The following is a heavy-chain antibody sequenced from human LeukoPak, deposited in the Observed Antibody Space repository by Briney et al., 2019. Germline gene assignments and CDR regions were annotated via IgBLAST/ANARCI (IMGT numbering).Heavy chain of an antibody. CDR2: IRYDGSNK. J-gene: IGHJ4*02. CDR1: GFTFSSYG. V-gene: IGHV3-30*02. CDR3: AKDYSHLCFGELSH. D-gene: IGHD3-10*01. Sequence: GGPLRLSCAASGFTFSSYGMHWVRQAPGKGLEWVAFIRYDGSNKYYADSVKGRFTISRDNSKNTLYLQMNSLRAEDTAVYYCAKDYSHLCFGELSHWGQGTLVTVSS.